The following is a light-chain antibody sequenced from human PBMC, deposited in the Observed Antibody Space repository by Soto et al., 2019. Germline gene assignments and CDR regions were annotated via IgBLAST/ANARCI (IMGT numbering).Light chain of an antibody. CDR1: QSVSSRS. Sequence: EIVLTQSPGTLSLSPGERATLSCRASQSVSSRSLAWYQQKPGQAPRLLIFDASSRATGIPDRFSGSGSGTDFTLTISRLEPEDFAVYYCLQYGSSPRTFGLGTKVEIK. J-gene: IGKJ1*01. CDR3: LQYGSSPRT. V-gene: IGKV3-20*01. CDR2: DAS.